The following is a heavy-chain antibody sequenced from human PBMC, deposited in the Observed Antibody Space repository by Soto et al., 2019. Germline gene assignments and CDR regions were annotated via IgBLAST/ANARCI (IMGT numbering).Heavy chain of an antibody. Sequence: SETLSLTCTVSGGSISSYYWSWIRQPPGKGLEWIGYIYYSGSTNYNPSLKSRVTISVDTSKNQFSLKLTSVTAADTAVYYFASLVYCRGGSSHGFGVFDIWGQGTMVTVPS. V-gene: IGHV4-59*08. D-gene: IGHD2-15*01. CDR3: ASLVYCRGGSSHGFGVFDI. CDR2: IYYSGST. CDR1: GGSISSYY. J-gene: IGHJ3*02.